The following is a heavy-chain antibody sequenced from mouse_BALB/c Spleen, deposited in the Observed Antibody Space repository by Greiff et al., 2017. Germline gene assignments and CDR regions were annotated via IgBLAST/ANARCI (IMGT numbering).Heavy chain of an antibody. CDR1: GYSITSDYA. J-gene: IGHJ3*01. V-gene: IGHV3-2*02. CDR2: ISYSGST. CDR3: ATFYGNYLFAY. D-gene: IGHD2-10*01. Sequence: QSGPGLVKPSQSLSLTCTVTGYSITSDYAWNWIRQFPGNKLEWMGYISYSGSTSYNPSLKSRISITRDTSKNQFFLQLNSVTTEDTATYYCATFYGNYLFAYWGQGTLVTVSA.